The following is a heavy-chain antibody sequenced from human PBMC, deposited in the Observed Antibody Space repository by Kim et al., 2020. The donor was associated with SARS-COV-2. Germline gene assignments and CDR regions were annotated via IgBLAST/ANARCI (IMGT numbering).Heavy chain of an antibody. CDR2: ITPLGIP. CDR1: GGSFSGYY. J-gene: IGHJ6*02. D-gene: IGHD3-10*01. Sequence: SETLSLTCAVYGGSFSGYYWSWIRQPPVKGLAWIGAITPLGIPPSPPSLKSRVTLSVDTSKNQFSLKLSSVTAADTAVYYCACRSPITMVRGVIARPIGYYYGMDVLGQGTTVTVSS. V-gene: IGHV4-34*01. CDR3: ACRSPITMVRGVIARPIGYYYGMDV.